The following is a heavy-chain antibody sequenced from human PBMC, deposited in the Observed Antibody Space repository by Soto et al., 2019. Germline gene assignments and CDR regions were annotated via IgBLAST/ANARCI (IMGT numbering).Heavy chain of an antibody. J-gene: IGHJ5*02. V-gene: IGHV4-4*02. Sequence: QVQLQESGPGLVKPSGTLSLTCAVSGGSISSSNWWSWVRQPPGKGLEWIGEIYHSGSTNYNPSLSRRVTRSVDKSKSPCSLKLSSVTAADTAVYYCARVVVVAATLWWFDPWGQGALVTVSS. D-gene: IGHD2-15*01. CDR2: IYHSGST. CDR1: GGSISSSNW. CDR3: ARVVVVAATLWWFDP.